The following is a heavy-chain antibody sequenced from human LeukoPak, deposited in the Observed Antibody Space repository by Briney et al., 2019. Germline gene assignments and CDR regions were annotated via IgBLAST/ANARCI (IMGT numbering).Heavy chain of an antibody. CDR3: AKDLGDTMVRGVIISYYYYYMDV. V-gene: IGHV3-23*01. J-gene: IGHJ6*03. D-gene: IGHD3-10*01. CDR2: ISGSGGST. Sequence: GGSLRLSCAASGFTFSSYAMSWVRQAPGKGLEWVSAISGSGGSTYYADSVKGRLTISRDNSKNTLYLQMNSLRAEDTAVYYCAKDLGDTMVRGVIISYYYYYMDVWGKGTTVTVSS. CDR1: GFTFSSYA.